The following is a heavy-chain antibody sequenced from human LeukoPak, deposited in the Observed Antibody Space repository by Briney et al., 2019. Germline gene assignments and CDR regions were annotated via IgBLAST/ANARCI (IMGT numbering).Heavy chain of an antibody. J-gene: IGHJ5*01. CDR2: VSYDGSNE. V-gene: IGHV3-30*01. CDR3: AKGAGVELLIELDS. Sequence: GCSLRLSCAASGVSFRNLARDWVRQAPGKGLEWVAVVSYDGSNEYHAASVKGRFTISRDNSGGKLHLQMNSLRPEDTAVYYCAKGAGVELLIELDSWGQGALVTVSS. D-gene: IGHD1-26*01. CDR1: GVSFRNLA.